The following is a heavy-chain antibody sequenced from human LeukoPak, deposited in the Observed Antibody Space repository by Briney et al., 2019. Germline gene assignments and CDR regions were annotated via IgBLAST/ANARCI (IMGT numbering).Heavy chain of an antibody. V-gene: IGHV3-30*02. CDR1: GFTFSTYG. CDR3: AKSVISSWSGYYYYYGMDV. D-gene: IGHD6-13*01. J-gene: IGHJ6*02. CDR2: IRYDGSNK. Sequence: GGSLRLSCAASGFTFSTYGMHWVRQAPGKGLEWVAFIRYDGSNKYYADSVKGRFTISRDNSKNTVYLQMNSLRAEDTAVYYCAKSVISSWSGYYYYYGMDVWGQGTTVTASS.